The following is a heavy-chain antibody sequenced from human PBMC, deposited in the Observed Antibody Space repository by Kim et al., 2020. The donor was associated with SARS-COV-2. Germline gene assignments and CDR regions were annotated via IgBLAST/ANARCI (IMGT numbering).Heavy chain of an antibody. V-gene: IGHV3-30*18. Sequence: GGSLRLSCAASGFTFSSYGMHRVRQAPGKGLEWVAVISYDGSNKYYADSVKGRFTISRDNSKNTLHLQMNSLRAEDTAVYYCAKLVYGDYGPEAFDIWG. CDR3: AKLVYGDYGPEAFDI. CDR2: ISYDGSNK. J-gene: IGHJ3*02. CDR1: GFTFSSYG. D-gene: IGHD4-17*01.